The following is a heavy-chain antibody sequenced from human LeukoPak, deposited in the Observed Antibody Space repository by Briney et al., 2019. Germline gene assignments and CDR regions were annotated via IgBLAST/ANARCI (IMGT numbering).Heavy chain of an antibody. J-gene: IGHJ4*02. CDR2: IYSGGST. CDR1: GFTVSSNY. Sequence: PGGSLRLSCAASGFTVSSNYMSWVRQAPGKGLEWVSVIYSGGSTYYAASVKGRFTISRDNSKNTLYLQMNSLRAEDTAVYYCARERHRSSGWFFDYWGQGTLVTVSS. D-gene: IGHD6-19*01. V-gene: IGHV3-53*01. CDR3: ARERHRSSGWFFDY.